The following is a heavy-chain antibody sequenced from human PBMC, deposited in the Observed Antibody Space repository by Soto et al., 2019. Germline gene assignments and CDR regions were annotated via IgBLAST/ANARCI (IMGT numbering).Heavy chain of an antibody. Sequence: ASVKVSCKVSGYTLTKLSMHWVRQTPGKGLEWMGGFDPEDGETIHAQKFQDRVTMTEDTSTDTAYMEVSSLRSEDTAIYYCATDSARGSSFDYWGQGTLVTVSS. V-gene: IGHV1-24*01. J-gene: IGHJ4*02. CDR3: ATDSARGSSFDY. CDR2: FDPEDGET. CDR1: GYTLTKLS. D-gene: IGHD6-6*01.